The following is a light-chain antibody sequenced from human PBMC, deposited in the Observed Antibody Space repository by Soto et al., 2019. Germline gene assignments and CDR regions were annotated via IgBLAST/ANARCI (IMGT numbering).Light chain of an antibody. V-gene: IGKV3-11*01. CDR1: QSVSSY. CDR3: QQRSNWPPIP. Sequence: EIVWPQSPATLSFSPGERATLSCRASQSVSSYLAWYQQKPGQAPRLLIYDASNRATGIPARFSGSGSGTDFTLTISSLGPEDFAVYYCQQRSNWPPIPFGQGTRLEIK. J-gene: IGKJ5*01. CDR2: DAS.